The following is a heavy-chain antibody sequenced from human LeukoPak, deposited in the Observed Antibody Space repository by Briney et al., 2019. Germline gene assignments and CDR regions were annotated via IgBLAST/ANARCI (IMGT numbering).Heavy chain of an antibody. CDR3: ARDLMETSPWTTEGFDP. CDR1: GFTFSSYS. J-gene: IGHJ5*02. V-gene: IGHV3-48*01. CDR2: ISSSSSTI. Sequence: PGGSLRLSCAASGFTFSSYSMHWVRQAPGKGLEWVSYISSSSSTIYYADSVKGRFTISRDNAKNSLYLQMNSLRAEDTAVYYCARDLMETSPWTTEGFDPWGQGTLVTVSS. D-gene: IGHD3/OR15-3a*01.